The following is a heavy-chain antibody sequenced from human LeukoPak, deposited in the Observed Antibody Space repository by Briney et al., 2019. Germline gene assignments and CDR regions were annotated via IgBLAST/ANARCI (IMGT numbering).Heavy chain of an antibody. CDR2: ISNSGSTI. CDR1: GFTFSSYE. Sequence: GGSLRLSCAASGFTFSSYEMNWVRQAPGKGLEWVSYISNSGSTIYYADSVKGRFTISRDNAKNSLYLQMNSLRAEDTAVYYCARGALGLRLGELSLYFDYWGQGTLVTVSS. D-gene: IGHD3-16*02. V-gene: IGHV3-48*03. CDR3: ARGALGLRLGELSLYFDY. J-gene: IGHJ4*02.